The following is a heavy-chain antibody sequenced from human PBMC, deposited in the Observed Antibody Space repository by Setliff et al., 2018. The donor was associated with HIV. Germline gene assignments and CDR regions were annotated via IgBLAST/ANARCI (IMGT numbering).Heavy chain of an antibody. D-gene: IGHD3-3*01. CDR3: ARGSRQLTIFGVVFKTNYYFMDV. CDR2: INHDRTT. V-gene: IGHV4-34*01. CDR1: GGSFSGYY. Sequence: SEPLSLTCAVYGGSFSGYYWSWIRQPPGKGLEWIGEINHDRTTNYNPSLKSRVTISVDTSKNQFSLTLNSVTAADTAVYYCARGSRQLTIFGVVFKTNYYFMDVWGKGTAVTVSS. J-gene: IGHJ6*03.